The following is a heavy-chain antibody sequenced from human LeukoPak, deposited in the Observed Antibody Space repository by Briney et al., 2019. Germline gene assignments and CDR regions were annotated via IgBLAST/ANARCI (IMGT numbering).Heavy chain of an antibody. Sequence: PGGSLRLSCAASGFTFSSYGMHWVRQAPGKGLEWVAVISYDGSNKYYADSVKGRFTISRDNSKNTLYVQMNSLRAEDTAVYYCAKDHYYDSSGPVPDYWGQGTLVTVSS. CDR2: ISYDGSNK. CDR3: AKDHYYDSSGPVPDY. V-gene: IGHV3-30*18. CDR1: GFTFSSYG. D-gene: IGHD3-22*01. J-gene: IGHJ4*02.